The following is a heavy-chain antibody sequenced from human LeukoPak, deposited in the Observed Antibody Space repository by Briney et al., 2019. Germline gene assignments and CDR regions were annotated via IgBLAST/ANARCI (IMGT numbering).Heavy chain of an antibody. Sequence: SETLSLTCAVSGYSISSGYYWGWVRQPPGKGLEWTGSIYRSGSTYYNPSLKSRVTISVDTSKNRFSLKLSSVTAADTAVYYCARQRSGWSFDYWGQGTLVTVSS. J-gene: IGHJ4*02. D-gene: IGHD6-19*01. CDR3: ARQRSGWSFDY. V-gene: IGHV4-38-2*01. CDR1: GYSISSGYY. CDR2: IYRSGST.